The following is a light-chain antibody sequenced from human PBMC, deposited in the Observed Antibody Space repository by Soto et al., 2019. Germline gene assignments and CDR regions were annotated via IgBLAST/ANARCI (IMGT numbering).Light chain of an antibody. CDR3: QQRNTWPLT. CDR2: DVS. Sequence: EIVLTQSPATLSLSPGERATLSCRASESAVNYLAWYQQQPGQAPRLLIYDVSNRATGIPDRFSGSGSVTDFTLTISSLEPEDFAVYYCQQRNTWPLTFGGGTRVEIK. V-gene: IGKV3-11*01. J-gene: IGKJ4*01. CDR1: ESAVNY.